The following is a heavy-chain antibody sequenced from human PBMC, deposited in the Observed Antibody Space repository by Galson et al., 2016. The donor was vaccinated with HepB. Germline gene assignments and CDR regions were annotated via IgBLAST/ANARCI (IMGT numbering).Heavy chain of an antibody. CDR2: IYYSGKT. CDR1: GGSLNSGGYY. Sequence: TLSLTCSVSGGSLNSGGYYWSWIRQHPGKGLEWIGSIYYSGKTDYNPSLKRRLSISVDASKNQFSLKLGSVTAADTAVYYCAREATSSYDSTGYYYSVNLDYWGQGTLVSVSS. V-gene: IGHV4-31*03. D-gene: IGHD3-22*01. CDR3: AREATSSYDSTGYYYSVNLDY. J-gene: IGHJ4*02.